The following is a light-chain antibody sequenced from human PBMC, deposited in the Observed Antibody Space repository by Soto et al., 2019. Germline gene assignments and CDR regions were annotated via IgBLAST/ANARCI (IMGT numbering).Light chain of an antibody. J-gene: IGLJ1*01. Sequence: QSALTQPPSVSGSPGQSVAISCTGTSSDIGAYNRVSWYQQPPGTAPKLMIYDVNNRPSGVPDRFSGSKSGNTASLTISGLQADDEADYYCSSFTSSNTYGFGTGTKLTVL. CDR3: SSFTSSNTYG. V-gene: IGLV2-18*02. CDR1: SSDIGAYNR. CDR2: DVN.